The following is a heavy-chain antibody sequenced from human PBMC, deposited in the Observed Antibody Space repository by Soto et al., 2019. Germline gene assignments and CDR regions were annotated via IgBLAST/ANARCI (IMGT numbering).Heavy chain of an antibody. Sequence: SETLSLTCTISGGSISSSSFHWGWIRQPPGKGLEWIGSIYCSGSTYYSPSLKSRVTISVDTSKNQFSLKLSSVSAADTAVYYCARRERAAGTDWWFDPWGQGTLVTVSS. CDR2: IYCSGST. J-gene: IGHJ5*02. CDR1: GGSISSSSFH. CDR3: ARRERAAGTDWWFDP. D-gene: IGHD6-13*01. V-gene: IGHV4-39*01.